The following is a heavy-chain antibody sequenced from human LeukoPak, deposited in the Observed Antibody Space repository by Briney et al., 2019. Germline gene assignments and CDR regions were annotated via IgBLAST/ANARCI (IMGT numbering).Heavy chain of an antibody. Sequence: GGSLRLSCAASGFTFSSYGMHWVRQAPGKGLEWVAVIWYDGTNKYYADSVKGRFTISRDNSKNTLYLQMNSLRAEDTAVYYCARGRDGYNWIDYWGQGTLVTVSS. D-gene: IGHD5-24*01. CDR1: GFTFSSYG. CDR3: ARGRDGYNWIDY. J-gene: IGHJ4*02. CDR2: IWYDGTNK. V-gene: IGHV3-33*08.